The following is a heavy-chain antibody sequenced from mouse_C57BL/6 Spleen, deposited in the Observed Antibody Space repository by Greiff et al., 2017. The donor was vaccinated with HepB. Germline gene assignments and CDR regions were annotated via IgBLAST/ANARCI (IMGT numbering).Heavy chain of an antibody. Sequence: VQLQQSGAELVRPGTSVKVSCKASGYAFTNYLIEWVKQRPGQGLEWIGVINPGSGGTNYNEKFKGKATLTADKSSSTPYMQLSSLTSEDSAVYFCAREGAMDYWGQGTSVTVSS. CDR2: INPGSGGT. CDR3: AREGAMDY. V-gene: IGHV1-54*01. CDR1: GYAFTNYL. J-gene: IGHJ4*01.